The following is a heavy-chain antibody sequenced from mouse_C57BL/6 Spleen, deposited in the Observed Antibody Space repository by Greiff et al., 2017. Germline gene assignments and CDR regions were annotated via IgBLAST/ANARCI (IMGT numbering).Heavy chain of an antibody. Sequence: VQLQESGPELVKPGASVKISCKASGYAFSSSWMNWVKQRPGKGLEWIGRIYPGDGDTNYNGKFKGKATLTADKSSSTAYMQLSSLTSEDSAVYFCARDYYGSSWGQGTLVTVSA. D-gene: IGHD1-1*01. CDR1: GYAFSSSW. V-gene: IGHV1-82*01. CDR3: ARDYYGSS. CDR2: IYPGDGDT. J-gene: IGHJ3*01.